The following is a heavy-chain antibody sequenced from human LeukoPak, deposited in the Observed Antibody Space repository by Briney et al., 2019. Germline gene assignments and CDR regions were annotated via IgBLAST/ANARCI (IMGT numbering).Heavy chain of an antibody. D-gene: IGHD2-2*02. V-gene: IGHV1-2*02. CDR2: INPNSGGT. J-gene: IGHJ4*02. Sequence: GASVKVSCKASGYTFTGYYMHWVRQAPGQGLEWMGWINPNSGGTNYAQKFQGRVTMTRDTSISTAYMELSRLRSDDTAVYYCARASTYQLLYSCSHWGQGTLVTVSS. CDR3: ARASTYQLLYSCSH. CDR1: GYTFTGYY.